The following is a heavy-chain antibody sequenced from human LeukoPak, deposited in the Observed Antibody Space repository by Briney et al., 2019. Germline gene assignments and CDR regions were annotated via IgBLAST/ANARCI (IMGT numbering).Heavy chain of an antibody. J-gene: IGHJ4*02. CDR3: ARGFGAAGFDY. CDR1: GGSFSGYY. CDR2: INHSGST. Sequence: PSETLTLTCAVYGGSFSGYYWSWIRQPPGKGLEWIGEINHSGSTNYKPSLKSRVTISVDTSKNQYSLKLSSVTAADTAVYYCARGFGAAGFDYWGQGTLVTVSS. D-gene: IGHD3-10*01. V-gene: IGHV4-34*01.